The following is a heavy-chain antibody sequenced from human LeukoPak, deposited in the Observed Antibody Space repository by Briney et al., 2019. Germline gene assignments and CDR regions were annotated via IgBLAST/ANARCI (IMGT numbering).Heavy chain of an antibody. V-gene: IGHV3-23*01. Sequence: PGGSLRLSCAASGFTFSRYAMSWARRAPGKGLEGVSAITGSGGSKYYADSVKGRFTIYRDNSKNTLHLQMNSLRAEDTAVYYCAKGFDSSGYSYYFDYWGQGTLVTVSS. CDR2: ITGSGGSK. J-gene: IGHJ4*02. CDR1: GFTFSRYA. CDR3: AKGFDSSGYSYYFDY. D-gene: IGHD3-22*01.